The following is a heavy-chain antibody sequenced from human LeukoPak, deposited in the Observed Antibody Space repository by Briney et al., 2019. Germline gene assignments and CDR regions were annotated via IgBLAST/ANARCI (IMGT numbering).Heavy chain of an antibody. CDR2: IYYSGST. Sequence: PSETLSLTCTVSGGSISSSSYYWGWIRQPPGKGLEWIGSIYYSGSTYYNPSLKSRVTISVDTSKNRFSLKLSSVTAADTAVHYCARPQGYQLLDFEYWGQGTLVTVSS. V-gene: IGHV4-39*01. CDR1: GGSISSSSYY. CDR3: ARPQGYQLLDFEY. D-gene: IGHD2-2*01. J-gene: IGHJ4*02.